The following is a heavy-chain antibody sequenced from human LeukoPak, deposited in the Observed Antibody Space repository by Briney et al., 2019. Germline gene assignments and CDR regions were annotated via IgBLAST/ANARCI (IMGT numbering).Heavy chain of an antibody. V-gene: IGHV3-7*05. CDR3: AKEVGAES. CDR2: LNQDGSEK. Sequence: GGSLRLSCAASGFSFSSYWVTWVRQAPGKGLRWVAKLNQDGSEKYYVDSVEDRFTISRDNAKNSLYLQMNRLRAEDTAVYCCAKEVGAESWGQGTLVTVSS. CDR1: GFSFSSYW. J-gene: IGHJ4*02. D-gene: IGHD1-26*01.